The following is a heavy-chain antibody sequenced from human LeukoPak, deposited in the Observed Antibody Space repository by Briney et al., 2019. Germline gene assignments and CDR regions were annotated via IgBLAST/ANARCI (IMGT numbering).Heavy chain of an antibody. Sequence: GGSLRLSCAASGFTFSSHWMTWVRQAPGKGLEWVAVIWYDGSNKYYADSVKGRFTISRDNSKNTLYLQMNSLRAEDTAVYYCARVQSAYYYYYGMDVWGQGTTVTVSS. CDR2: IWYDGSNK. CDR1: GFTFSSHW. J-gene: IGHJ6*02. V-gene: IGHV3-33*08. CDR3: ARVQSAYYYYYGMDV.